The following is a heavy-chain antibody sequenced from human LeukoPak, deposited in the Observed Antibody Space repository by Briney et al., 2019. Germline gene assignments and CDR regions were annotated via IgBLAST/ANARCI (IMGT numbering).Heavy chain of an antibody. Sequence: SVKVSCKASGGTFSSYAISWVRQAPGQGLEWMGGIIPIFGTANYAQKFQGRVTITADESTSTAYMELSSLRSDDTAFYYCARARAVVPAAAKGYYFDYWGQGTLVTASS. CDR2: IIPIFGTA. V-gene: IGHV1-69*01. D-gene: IGHD2-2*01. J-gene: IGHJ4*02. CDR3: ARARAVVPAAAKGYYFDY. CDR1: GGTFSSYA.